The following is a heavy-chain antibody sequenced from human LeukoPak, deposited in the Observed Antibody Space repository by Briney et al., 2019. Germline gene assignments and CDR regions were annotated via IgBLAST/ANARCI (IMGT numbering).Heavy chain of an antibody. CDR3: ARVGSQMVVAAAYFDY. D-gene: IGHD2-15*01. J-gene: IGHJ4*02. V-gene: IGHV1-18*01. CDR1: GYTFTSYG. CDR2: ISAYNGNT. Sequence: ASVKVSCKASGYTFTSYGISWVRQAPGQGLEWMGWISAYNGNTNYAQKLQGRVTMTRDTSISTAYMELSRLRSDDTAVYYCARVGSQMVVAAAYFDYWGQGTLVTVSS.